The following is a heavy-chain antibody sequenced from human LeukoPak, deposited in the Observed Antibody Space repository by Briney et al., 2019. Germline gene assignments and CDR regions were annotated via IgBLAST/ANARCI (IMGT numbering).Heavy chain of an antibody. J-gene: IGHJ4*02. Sequence: PSETLSLTCGVSGDSISSDGHSWSWIRQPPGKGLEWVGYIYHSGAAYHNPSLKSRLALSVDTSNNQFSLRLRSVTAADTAVYYRVRGVGGEYFYFDRWGQGALVTVSS. V-gene: IGHV4-30-4*07. D-gene: IGHD1-26*01. CDR3: VRGVGGEYFYFDR. CDR2: IYHSGAA. CDR1: GDSISSDGHS.